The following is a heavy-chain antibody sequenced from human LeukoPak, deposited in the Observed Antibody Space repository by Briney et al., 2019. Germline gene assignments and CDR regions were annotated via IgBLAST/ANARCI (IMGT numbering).Heavy chain of an antibody. V-gene: IGHV1-2*02. CDR3: ARDLHFDDSSGD. J-gene: IGHJ4*02. CDR2: INPNSGGT. D-gene: IGHD3-22*01. CDR1: GYTFTGYY. Sequence: ASVKVSCKASGYTFTGYYMHWVRQAPGQGLEWMGWINPNSGGTDYAQKFQGRVTMTRDTPISTAYMELSRLRSDDTAVYYCARDLHFDDSSGDWGQGTLVTVSS.